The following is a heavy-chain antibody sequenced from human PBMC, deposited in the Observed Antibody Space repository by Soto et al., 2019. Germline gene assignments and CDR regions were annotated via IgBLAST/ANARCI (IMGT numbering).Heavy chain of an antibody. J-gene: IGHJ4*02. Sequence: ASVKVSCKASGYTFTSYGISWVRQAPGQGLEWMGWISAYNGNKNYAQKLQGRVTMTTENSTGTAYIELRSLRSDDTAVYYCARDRASYDFWSGYYGGDYWGQGTLVTVSS. CDR1: GYTFTSYG. CDR2: ISAYNGNK. V-gene: IGHV1-18*01. D-gene: IGHD3-3*01. CDR3: ARDRASYDFWSGYYGGDY.